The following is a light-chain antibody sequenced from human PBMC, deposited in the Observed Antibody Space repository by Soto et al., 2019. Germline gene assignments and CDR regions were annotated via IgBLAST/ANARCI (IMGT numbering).Light chain of an antibody. V-gene: IGKV3D-20*02. CDR2: GVS. Sequence: PGERATLSCRASQTVTSGYLAWYQQKPGQAPRLLIYGVSTGATGIPDRFSGSGSGTDFTLTISRLEPEDFAVYFCHQRSNWPLTFGGGTKLEIK. CDR3: HQRSNWPLT. CDR1: QTVTSGY. J-gene: IGKJ4*01.